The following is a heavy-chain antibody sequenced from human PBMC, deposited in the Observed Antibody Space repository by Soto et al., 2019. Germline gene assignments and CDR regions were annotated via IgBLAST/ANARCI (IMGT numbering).Heavy chain of an antibody. D-gene: IGHD3-22*01. CDR1: GFTFSGYS. V-gene: IGHV3-30*04. Sequence: LRLSCAASGFTFSGYSMHWVRQSPGKGLEWLALISYDGSNKYYADSVKGRFTISRDNSKNTLYLQMNSLRAEDTAVYYCARGAYYDSGGYYLGCLDYWGQGTLVTVSS. J-gene: IGHJ4*02. CDR3: ARGAYYDSGGYYLGCLDY. CDR2: ISYDGSNK.